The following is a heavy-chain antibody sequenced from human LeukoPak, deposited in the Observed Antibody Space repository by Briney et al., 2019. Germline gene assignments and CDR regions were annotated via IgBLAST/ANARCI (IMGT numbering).Heavy chain of an antibody. CDR1: GGSFSGYY. V-gene: IGHV4-34*01. Sequence: SETLSLTCAVYGGSFSGYYWSWIRQPPGKGLESVGEINHSGSTNYNPSLKSRCTISVDTSKNQFSLKLRSVTAADTAVYYCARAWRDSSGWYVDYYYYYMDVWGKGTTVTVSS. D-gene: IGHD6-19*01. CDR3: ARAWRDSSGWYVDYYYYYMDV. J-gene: IGHJ6*03. CDR2: INHSGST.